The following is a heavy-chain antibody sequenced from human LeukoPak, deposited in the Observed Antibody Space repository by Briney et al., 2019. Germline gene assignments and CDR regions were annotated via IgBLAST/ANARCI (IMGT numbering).Heavy chain of an antibody. CDR1: GFTFSSYA. V-gene: IGHV3-30*01. CDR3: ARDPTEYQVDYYFDY. D-gene: IGHD2-2*01. J-gene: IGHJ4*02. Sequence: GRSLRLSCAASGFTFSSYAMHWVRQAPGKGLEWVAVISYDGSNKYYADSVKGRFTISRDNSKNTLYLQMNSLRAEDTAVYYCARDPTEYQVDYYFDYWGQGTLVTVSS. CDR2: ISYDGSNK.